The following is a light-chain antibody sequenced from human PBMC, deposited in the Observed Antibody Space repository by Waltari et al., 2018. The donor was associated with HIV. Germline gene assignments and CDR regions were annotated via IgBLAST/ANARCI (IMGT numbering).Light chain of an antibody. J-gene: IGLJ3*02. CDR2: DIS. V-gene: IGLV2-11*01. Sequence: QSALTQPRSVSGSPGQSVTISCTGTSSDVCGYYYVSWYQQHPGKAPKLMIYDISKRPSGVPDRFSGSKSDNTASLTISGLQAEDEAHYYCCSYAGSHWVFGGGTKLTVL. CDR1: SSDVCGYYY. CDR3: CSYAGSHWV.